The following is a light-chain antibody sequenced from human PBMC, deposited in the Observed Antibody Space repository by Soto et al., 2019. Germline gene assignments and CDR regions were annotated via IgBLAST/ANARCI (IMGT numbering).Light chain of an antibody. Sequence: EVVLTQSPVTLSLSPGERATLSCRASQSFRGLLAWYQQKPGQAPRLLLYGASSRATGIPDRFSGSGSGTDFTLTISRLEPEDFAVYYCQQYGSSPSTFGQGTKVDIK. CDR3: QQYGSSPST. CDR2: GAS. J-gene: IGKJ1*01. CDR1: QSFRGL. V-gene: IGKV3-20*01.